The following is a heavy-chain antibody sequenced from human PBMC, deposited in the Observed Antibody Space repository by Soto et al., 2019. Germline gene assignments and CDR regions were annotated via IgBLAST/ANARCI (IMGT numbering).Heavy chain of an antibody. D-gene: IGHD6-19*01. CDR1: GGTFSSYA. J-gene: IGHJ4*02. Sequence: ASVKVSCKASGGTFSSYAISWVRQAPGQGLEWMGGIIPIFGTANYAQKFQGRVTITADKSTSTAYMELSSLRSEDTAVYYCARSPYRYSSGWYSAYWGQGTLVTAPQ. V-gene: IGHV1-69*06. CDR3: ARSPYRYSSGWYSAY. CDR2: IIPIFGTA.